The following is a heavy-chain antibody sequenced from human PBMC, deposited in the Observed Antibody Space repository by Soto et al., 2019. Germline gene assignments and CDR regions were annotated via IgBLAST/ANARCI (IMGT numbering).Heavy chain of an antibody. CDR2: IWYDGSNK. Sequence: GGSLRLSCAASGFTFSSYGMHWVRQAPGKGLEWVAVIWYDGSNKYYADSVKGRFTISRDNSKNTLYLQMNSLRAEDTAVYYCARESEDLTSNFDYWGQGTLVTVSS. CDR3: ARESEDLTSNFDY. J-gene: IGHJ4*02. CDR1: GFTFSSYG. V-gene: IGHV3-33*01.